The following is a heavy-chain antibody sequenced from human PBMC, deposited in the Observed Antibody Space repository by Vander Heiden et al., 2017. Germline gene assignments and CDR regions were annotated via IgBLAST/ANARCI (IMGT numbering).Heavy chain of an antibody. D-gene: IGHD6-19*01. V-gene: IGHV3-30*07. J-gene: IGHJ4*02. CDR1: GFTANTYA. Sequence: QLQLGALGGGMGHPGRSLRLFRGACGFTANTYAFFWVRPAPGKGLDWVALISDDGDNKYDAESVRCRFTIYRDDSTNTVYLQMNSLRHEDTAVYYCARAGQNSGWYDVDYWGQGALVTVSS. CDR3: ARAGQNSGWYDVDY. CDR2: ISDDGDNK.